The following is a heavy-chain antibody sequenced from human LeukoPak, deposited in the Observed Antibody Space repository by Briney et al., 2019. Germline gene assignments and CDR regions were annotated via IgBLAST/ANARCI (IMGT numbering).Heavy chain of an antibody. CDR3: VTDIRSGWRNY. V-gene: IGHV1-24*01. Sequence: ASVKVSCKLSGYTLTESSMHSVRQAPGTGREGMGGFDPEDGEPIYAQKIQGRVTMTEDTSVHTAYMELRSLRSEDTAVYYCVTDIRSGWRNYRGQGTLITVSS. D-gene: IGHD6-19*01. J-gene: IGHJ4*02. CDR1: GYTLTESS. CDR2: FDPEDGEP.